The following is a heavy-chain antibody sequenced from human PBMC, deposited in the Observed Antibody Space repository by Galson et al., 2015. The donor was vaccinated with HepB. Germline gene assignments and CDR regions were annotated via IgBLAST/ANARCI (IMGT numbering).Heavy chain of an antibody. D-gene: IGHD5-12*01. J-gene: IGHJ4*02. V-gene: IGHV1-2*02. CDR2: ISPNSGAT. CDR3: ARANWDLWGGYFLDY. Sequence: SVKVSCKASGYPFTDYHVHWVRQAPGQGLEWMAWISPNSGATDYARNFRGRVTLTRDTSLNTVYMDLDNLSSDDTAIYFCARANWDLWGGYFLDYWGQGIPVTVSP. CDR1: GYPFTDYH.